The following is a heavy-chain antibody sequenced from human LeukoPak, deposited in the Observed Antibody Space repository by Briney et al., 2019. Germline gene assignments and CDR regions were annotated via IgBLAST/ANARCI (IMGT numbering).Heavy chain of an antibody. CDR2: IYPGDSDT. D-gene: IGHD3-22*01. V-gene: IGHV5-51*01. Sequence: GESLKISCKGSGYSFTSYWIGWVRQMPGKGLEWMGIIYPGDSDTRYSPSFQGQVTISADKSISTAYLQWSSLKASDTAMYYCATTKGHSSGYYLAWYLWGQGTLVTVSS. CDR3: ATTKGHSSGYYLAWYL. J-gene: IGHJ4*02. CDR1: GYSFTSYW.